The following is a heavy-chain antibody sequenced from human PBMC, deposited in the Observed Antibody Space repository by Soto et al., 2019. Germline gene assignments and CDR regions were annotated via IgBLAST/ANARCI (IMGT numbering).Heavy chain of an antibody. J-gene: IGHJ4*02. D-gene: IGHD1-20*01. V-gene: IGHV4-31*03. CDR1: GGSISSGGYY. CDR2: IYYGGST. CDR3: ARGLITYHLFDY. Sequence: SETLSLTCTVSGGSISSGGYYWSWIRQHPGKGLEWIGYIYYGGSTYYNPSLKSRVTISVDTSKNQFSLKLSSVTAADTAVYYCARGLITYHLFDYWGQGTLVTVSS.